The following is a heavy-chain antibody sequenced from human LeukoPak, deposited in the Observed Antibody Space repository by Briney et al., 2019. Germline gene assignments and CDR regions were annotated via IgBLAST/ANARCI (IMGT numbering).Heavy chain of an antibody. D-gene: IGHD3-10*01. CDR2: INSDGSST. CDR1: GFTLTYYG. Sequence: PGGSLRLSCAASGFTLTYYGMHWVRQAPGKGLVWVSRINSDGSSTSYADSVKGRFTISRDNAKNTLYLQMNSLRAEDTAVYYCVRPPAGEFRPFEYWGQGTLVTVSS. CDR3: VRPPAGEFRPFEY. J-gene: IGHJ4*02. V-gene: IGHV3-74*01.